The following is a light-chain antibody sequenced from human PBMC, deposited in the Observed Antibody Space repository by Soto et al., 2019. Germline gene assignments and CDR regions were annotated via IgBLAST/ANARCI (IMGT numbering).Light chain of an antibody. Sequence: IVMTQSQATLSVSPGARATLSCRASQSVSSNLAWYQQKPGQTPQLLIYVASTRATGIPARFSGSGSGTEFTLTISSLQSEDFAAYYCQQYNVWPLTFGGGTKVEFK. J-gene: IGKJ4*01. CDR2: VAS. CDR3: QQYNVWPLT. V-gene: IGKV3-15*01. CDR1: QSVSSN.